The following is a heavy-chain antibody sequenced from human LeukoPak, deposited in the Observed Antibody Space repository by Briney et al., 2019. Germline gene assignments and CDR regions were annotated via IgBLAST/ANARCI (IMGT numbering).Heavy chain of an antibody. V-gene: IGHV4-39*01. D-gene: IGHD3-10*01. CDR3: ARLKATRSYYGSGSYYSDY. Sequence: SETLSLTCTVSGGSISSSSYYWGWIRQPPGKGLEWIGSIYYSGSTYYNPSLKSRVTISVDTSKNQFSLKLSSVTAADTAVYYCARLKATRSYYGSGSYYSDYWGQGTLVAVSS. CDR1: GGSISSSSYY. CDR2: IYYSGST. J-gene: IGHJ4*02.